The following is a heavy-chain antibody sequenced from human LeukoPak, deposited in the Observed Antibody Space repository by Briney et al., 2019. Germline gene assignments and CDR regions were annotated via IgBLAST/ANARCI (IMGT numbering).Heavy chain of an antibody. Sequence: PGGSLRLYCEASGFTFDDYGMSWVRQAPGKGLEWPSGISWSGGSTGYADSVKGRFTISRDNAKNSLYLQMNSLRAEDTALYYCARVLCYYDNSGYYYLDYWGQGTLVTVSS. J-gene: IGHJ4*02. V-gene: IGHV3-20*04. CDR2: ISWSGGST. CDR3: ARVLCYYDNSGYYYLDY. CDR1: GFTFDDYG. D-gene: IGHD3-22*01.